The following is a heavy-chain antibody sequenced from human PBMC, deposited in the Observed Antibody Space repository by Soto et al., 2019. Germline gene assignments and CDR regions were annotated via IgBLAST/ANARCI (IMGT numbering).Heavy chain of an antibody. D-gene: IGHD6-19*01. J-gene: IGHJ4*02. V-gene: IGHV3-23*01. Sequence: EVQLLESGGGLVQPGGSLRLFCAASGFTFSSYAMSWVRQAPGKGLEWVSTISGSSGSTYYADSVRGRFTISRDNSKNTLYLQMNGLRAEDTAVYYCAKRGRGAVAFDYWGQGTLVTVSS. CDR2: ISGSSGST. CDR1: GFTFSSYA. CDR3: AKRGRGAVAFDY.